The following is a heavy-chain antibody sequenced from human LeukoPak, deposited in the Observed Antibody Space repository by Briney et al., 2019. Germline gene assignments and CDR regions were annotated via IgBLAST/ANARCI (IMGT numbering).Heavy chain of an antibody. CDR3: VKSAGKDGYRDVFDI. Sequence: GGSLRLSCVPSGITFSNSALSWVRQAPGKGLEWVSTITKSGDQTHYADSVRGLFTISRDIFKNTLYLQMNSLRAEDTAVYHCVKSAGKDGYRDVFDIWGQGTVVTASS. V-gene: IGHV3-23*01. D-gene: IGHD5-24*01. J-gene: IGHJ3*02. CDR2: ITKSGDQT. CDR1: GITFSNSA.